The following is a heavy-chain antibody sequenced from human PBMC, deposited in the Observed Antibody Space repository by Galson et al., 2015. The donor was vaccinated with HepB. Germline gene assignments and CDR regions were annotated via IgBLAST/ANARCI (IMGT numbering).Heavy chain of an antibody. V-gene: IGHV2-70*01. CDR3: YMELRSPRSDDTAVYFCARDIRLPLLKAAERFDP. D-gene: IGHD6-13*01. Sequence: PALVKPTQTLTLTCTFSGFSLRTTKMCVNWIRQPPGKALEWLAHIHWDDVKSYSTSLRTRLTISKDTSKNQEVLTMTNMDPVDTPASTVYMELRSPRSDDTAVYFCARDIRLPLLKAAERFDPWGQGTLVTVSS. CDR2: IHWDDVK. CDR1: GFSLRTTKMC. J-gene: IGHJ5*02.